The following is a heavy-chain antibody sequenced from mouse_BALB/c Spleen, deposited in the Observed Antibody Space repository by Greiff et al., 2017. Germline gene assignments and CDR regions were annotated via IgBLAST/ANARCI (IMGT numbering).Heavy chain of an antibody. J-gene: IGHJ2*01. Sequence: EVKLQESGPGLVKPSQTVSLTCTVTGISITTGNYRWSWIRQFPGNKLEWIGYIYYSGTITYNPSLTSRTTITRDTSKNQFFLEMNSLTAEDTATYYCARDDGNYVSFDYWGQGTTLTVSS. D-gene: IGHD2-1*01. V-gene: IGHV3-5*02. CDR2: IYYSGTI. CDR3: ARDDGNYVSFDY. CDR1: GISITTGNYR.